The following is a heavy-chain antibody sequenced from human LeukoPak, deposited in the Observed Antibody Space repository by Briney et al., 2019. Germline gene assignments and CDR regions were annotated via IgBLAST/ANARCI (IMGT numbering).Heavy chain of an antibody. Sequence: PGGSLRLSCAASGFTFSSYVMHGVGQAPGRGRGWGEVISYDGSNKYYADSVKGRFTISRDSSKNTLYLQMNGLRAEDTAVYYCAKSIVVVITTYYFDYWGQGTLVTVSS. J-gene: IGHJ4*02. CDR1: GFTFSSYV. D-gene: IGHD3-22*01. CDR3: AKSIVVVITTYYFDY. CDR2: ISYDGSNK. V-gene: IGHV3-30*07.